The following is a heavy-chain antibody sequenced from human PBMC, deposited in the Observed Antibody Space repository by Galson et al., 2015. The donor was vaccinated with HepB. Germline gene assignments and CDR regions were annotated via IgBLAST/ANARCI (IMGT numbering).Heavy chain of an antibody. J-gene: IGHJ4*02. CDR2: ISAYNGNT. D-gene: IGHD2-2*01. CDR1: GYTFINYA. V-gene: IGHV1-18*01. Sequence: SVKVSCKASGYTFINYAISWVRQAPGHGLEWVGWISAYNGNTNYAQEFQGRVTMTTVTSTNTAYLELRSLRFDDTAVYYCARDVGSTGDHWGQGTLVTVSS. CDR3: ARDVGSTGDH.